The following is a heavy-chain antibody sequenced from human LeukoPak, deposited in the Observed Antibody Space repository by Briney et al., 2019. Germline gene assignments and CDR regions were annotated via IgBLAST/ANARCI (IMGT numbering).Heavy chain of an antibody. CDR1: GYTFTSYA. CDR2: INAGNGNT. V-gene: IGHV1-3*01. D-gene: IGHD6-19*01. J-gene: IGHJ4*02. CDR3: ARSPWGPGIAVAGIGY. Sequence: ASVKVSCKASGYTFTSYAMHWVRQAPGQRLEWMGWINAGNGNTKYSQKFQGRVTITRDTSASTAYMELSSLRSEDTAVYYCARSPWGPGIAVAGIGYWGQGTLVTVSS.